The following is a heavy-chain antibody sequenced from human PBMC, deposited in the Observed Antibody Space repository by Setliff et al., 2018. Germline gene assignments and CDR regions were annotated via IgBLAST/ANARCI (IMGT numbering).Heavy chain of an antibody. J-gene: IGHJ3*02. CDR3: ARDPRGLPAFDT. CDR2: IYYSGST. V-gene: IGHV4-61*08. CDR1: GGSISSGDYY. Sequence: PSETLSLTCTVSGGSISSGDYYWSWIRQPPGKGLEWIGYIYYSGSTNYNPSLKSRVTISVDTSKNQFSLKLSSVTAADTAVYYCARDPRGLPAFDTWGQGTMVTVSS. D-gene: IGHD3-10*01.